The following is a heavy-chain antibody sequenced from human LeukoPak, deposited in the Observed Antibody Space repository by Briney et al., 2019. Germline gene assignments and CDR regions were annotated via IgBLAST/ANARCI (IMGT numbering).Heavy chain of an antibody. CDR2: ISGSGDST. CDR3: AKGSGRYNGYGMDV. J-gene: IGHJ6*04. CDR1: GFTFSTYV. D-gene: IGHD3-10*01. V-gene: IGHV3-23*01. Sequence: GGSLRLSCAASGFTFSTYVMSWVRQAPGKGLEWVSVISGSGDSTHYADSVKGRFTISRDNSKNTVYLQVNSLRAEDTAVYYCAKGSGRYNGYGMDVWGKGTTVTVSS.